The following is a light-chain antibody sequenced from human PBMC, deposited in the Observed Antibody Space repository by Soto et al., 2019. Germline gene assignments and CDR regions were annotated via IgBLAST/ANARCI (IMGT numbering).Light chain of an antibody. V-gene: IGLV2-8*01. J-gene: IGLJ3*02. CDR1: SSDVGGYTY. CDR3: RAFAGGYPWV. Sequence: QSALTQPPSASGSPGQSVTISCTGTSSDVGGYTYVSWYQHHPGKDPKLLIYEVSKRPSGVPDRFAGSKSGNTASLTVSGRQGAEEADYYCRAFAGGYPWVFGGGTQLTVL. CDR2: EVS.